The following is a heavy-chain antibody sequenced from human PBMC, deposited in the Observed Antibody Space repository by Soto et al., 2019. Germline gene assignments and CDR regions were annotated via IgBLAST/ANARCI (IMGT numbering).Heavy chain of an antibody. Sequence: PGGSLRLCCAASGFTFSDYYMSWIRQAPGKGPEWVSYISSSGSTRYYADFVKGRFTISRDNAKNSLYLQMNSLRADDTAVYYCARDKDYDSSGPGAFDIWGQGTMVTVSS. D-gene: IGHD3-22*01. CDR1: GFTFSDYY. CDR3: ARDKDYDSSGPGAFDI. J-gene: IGHJ3*02. CDR2: ISSSGSTR. V-gene: IGHV3-11*01.